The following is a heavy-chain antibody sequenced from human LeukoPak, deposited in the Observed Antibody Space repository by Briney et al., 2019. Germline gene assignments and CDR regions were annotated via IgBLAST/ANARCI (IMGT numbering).Heavy chain of an antibody. CDR1: GGTFISYA. D-gene: IGHD4-17*01. CDR2: IIPIFGTA. CDR3: ASKHDYGDSYYYYYMDV. Sequence: ASVKVSCKASGGTFISYAISWVRQAPGQGLEWMGRIIPIFGTANYAQKFQGRVTITTDESTSTAYMELSSLRSEDTAVYYCASKHDYGDSYYYYYMDVWGKGTTVTVSS. J-gene: IGHJ6*03. V-gene: IGHV1-69*05.